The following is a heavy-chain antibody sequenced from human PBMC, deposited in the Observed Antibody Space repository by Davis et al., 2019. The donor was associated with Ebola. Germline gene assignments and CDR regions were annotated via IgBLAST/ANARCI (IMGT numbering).Heavy chain of an antibody. CDR2: ISTYNGKT. V-gene: IGHV1-18*04. Sequence: ASVKVSCKASGYTFTTYGISWVRQAPGQGLEWMGWISTYNGKTNYAQKVQDRVTMTTDTSTSTAYMELRSLRSDDTAVYFCARTSIVGTTTTASDIWGQGTMVTVSS. J-gene: IGHJ3*02. CDR3: ARTSIVGTTTTASDI. CDR1: GYTFTTYG. D-gene: IGHD1-26*01.